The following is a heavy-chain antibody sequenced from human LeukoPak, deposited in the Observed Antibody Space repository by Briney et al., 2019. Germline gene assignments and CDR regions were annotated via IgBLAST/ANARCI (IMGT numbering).Heavy chain of an antibody. D-gene: IGHD2-15*01. V-gene: IGHV1-2*02. CDR1: GYTFTGYY. J-gene: IGHJ3*02. Sequence: ASVKVSCKASGYTFTGYYMHWVRQAPGQGLEWMGWINPNSGGTNYAQKFQGRVTMTRDTSIGTAYMELSRLRSDDTAVYYCARGRVVVAATRDAFDIWGQGTMVTVSS. CDR2: INPNSGGT. CDR3: ARGRVVVAATRDAFDI.